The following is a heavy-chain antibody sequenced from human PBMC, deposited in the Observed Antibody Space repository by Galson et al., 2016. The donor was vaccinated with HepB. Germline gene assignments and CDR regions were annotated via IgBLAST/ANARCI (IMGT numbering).Heavy chain of an antibody. Sequence: SLRLSCAASGFTFNVYGMHWVRQAPGKGLEWVASISHDGSNSYHVDSVKGRFTISRDNAKNLVYLQMNSLRAEDTAMYYCASAPAATESDYWGQGTLVTVSP. J-gene: IGHJ4*02. D-gene: IGHD6-25*01. CDR2: ISHDGSNS. V-gene: IGHV3-33*05. CDR1: GFTFNVYG. CDR3: ASAPAATESDY.